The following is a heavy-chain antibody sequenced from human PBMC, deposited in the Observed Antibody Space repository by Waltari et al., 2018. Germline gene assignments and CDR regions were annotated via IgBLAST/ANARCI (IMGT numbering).Heavy chain of an antibody. D-gene: IGHD5-12*01. Sequence: EVQLVESGGGLIQPGGSLRLSCAASGFTFDDYAMHWVRQAPGKGLEWVSLISWDGGSTYYADSVKGRFTISRDNSKNSLYLQMNSLRAEDTALYYCAKAAPSRRDGYNPHFDYWGQGTLVTVSS. CDR2: ISWDGGST. CDR3: AKAAPSRRDGYNPHFDY. CDR1: GFTFDDYA. V-gene: IGHV3-43D*04. J-gene: IGHJ4*02.